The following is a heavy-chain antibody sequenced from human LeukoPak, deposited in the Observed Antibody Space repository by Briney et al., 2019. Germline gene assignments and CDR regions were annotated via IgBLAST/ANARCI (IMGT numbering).Heavy chain of an antibody. CDR3: ARRQAASIADTGVWFDP. J-gene: IGHJ5*02. D-gene: IGHD6-6*01. Sequence: SGGSLRLSCAASGFTFSSYWMSWVRQAPGKGLEWVANIKQDGSEKYYVDSVKGRFTISRDNAKNSLYLQMNSLRAEDTAVYYCARRQAASIADTGVWFDPWAQGTLVTVSS. V-gene: IGHV3-7*01. CDR1: GFTFSSYW. CDR2: IKQDGSEK.